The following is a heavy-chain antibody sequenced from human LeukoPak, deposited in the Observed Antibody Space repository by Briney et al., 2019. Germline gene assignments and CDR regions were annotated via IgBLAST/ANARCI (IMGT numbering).Heavy chain of an antibody. J-gene: IGHJ3*02. D-gene: IGHD3-3*01. CDR1: GGSISSGGYY. CDR2: IYYSGST. Sequence: PSETLSLTCTVSGGSISSGGYYWSWIRQHPGKGLEWIGYIYYSGSTYYNPSLKSRLTISVDTSKNQSSLKLSSVTAADTAVYYCARDLRIFGVVIPRGAFDIWGQGTMVTVSS. V-gene: IGHV4-31*03. CDR3: ARDLRIFGVVIPRGAFDI.